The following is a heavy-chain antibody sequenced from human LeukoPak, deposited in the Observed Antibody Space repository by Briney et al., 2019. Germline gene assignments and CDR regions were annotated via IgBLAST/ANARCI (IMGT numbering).Heavy chain of an antibody. CDR3: AFNSGYSSAWSPDY. Sequence: GGSLRLSCAASGFTFSTYAMNWVRQAPGKGLEWVSAISGSGAKTYYADFVKGRFTISRDNSKNTLYLQMNSLRAEDTAVYYCAFNSGYSSAWSPDYWGQGTLVTVSS. V-gene: IGHV3-23*01. D-gene: IGHD6-19*01. CDR1: GFTFSTYA. J-gene: IGHJ4*02. CDR2: ISGSGAKT.